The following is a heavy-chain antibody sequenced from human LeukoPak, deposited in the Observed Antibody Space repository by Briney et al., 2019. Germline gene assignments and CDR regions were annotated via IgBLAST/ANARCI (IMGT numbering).Heavy chain of an antibody. V-gene: IGHV1-69*04. CDR3: AIGYGSGSFDL. CDR2: IIPLLGIA. CDR1: GGTFSNYA. D-gene: IGHD3-10*01. J-gene: IGHJ2*01. Sequence: EASVKVSCRASGGTFSNYAITWVRRAPGQGLEWMGRIIPLLGIANYAQKFQGRVSITADKSTSTAYMELRSLRSEDTAVYYCAIGYGSGSFDLWGRGTLVTVSS.